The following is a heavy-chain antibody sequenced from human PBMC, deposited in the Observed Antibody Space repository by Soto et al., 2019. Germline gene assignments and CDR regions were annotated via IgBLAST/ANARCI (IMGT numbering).Heavy chain of an antibody. J-gene: IGHJ3*02. V-gene: IGHV6-1*01. CDR1: GDSVSSNSAA. Sequence: KQSQTLSLTCAISGDSVSSNSAAWNWIRQSPSRGLEWLGRTYYRSKWYNDYAVSVKSRITINPGTSKNQCSLQLNSVTPEDTAVYYCARVEVGADLEYDAFDIWGQGTMVTVSS. CDR2: TYYRSKWYN. CDR3: ARVEVGADLEYDAFDI. D-gene: IGHD1-26*01.